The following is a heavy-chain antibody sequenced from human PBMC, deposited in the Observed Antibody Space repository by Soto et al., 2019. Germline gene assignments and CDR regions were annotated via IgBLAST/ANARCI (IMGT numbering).Heavy chain of an antibody. CDR2: IYYNELSSSEST. V-gene: IGHV4-30-4*08. CDR1: GASIGSGDFY. J-gene: IGHJ4*02. D-gene: IGHD3-22*01. Sequence: PSETLSLTCTVSGASIGSGDFYWSWIRQSPGKGLEWLGYIYYNELSSSESTHYNSSLESRVSISVDTSKNQFSLTLRSMTAADTAVYYCARTGPSYYYHNSGSPGDYWGQGTLVTVSS. CDR3: ARTGPSYYYHNSGSPGDY.